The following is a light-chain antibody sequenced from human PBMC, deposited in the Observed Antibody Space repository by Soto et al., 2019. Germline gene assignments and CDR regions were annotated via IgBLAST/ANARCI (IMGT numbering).Light chain of an antibody. J-gene: IGLJ1*01. Sequence: QSVLTQPPSVSGAPGHRVTISCTGSSSNIGAGHDVHWYRQLPGTAPKLLIYGNNNRPSGVPDRFSGSKSGTSASLAITGLQAEDEADYDCQSYDSSLSGYVFATGSKVTVL. CDR3: QSYDSSLSGYV. CDR2: GNN. V-gene: IGLV1-40*01. CDR1: SSNIGAGHD.